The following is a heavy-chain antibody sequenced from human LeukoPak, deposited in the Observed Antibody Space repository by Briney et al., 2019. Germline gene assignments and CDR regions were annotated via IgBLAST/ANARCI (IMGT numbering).Heavy chain of an antibody. CDR3: ARDRLTYSSSGANWFDP. CDR1: GYTFTSYD. D-gene: IGHD6-6*01. J-gene: IGHJ5*02. V-gene: IGHV1-8*01. Sequence: GASVKVSCKASGYTFTSYDINWVRQATGQGLEWMGWMNPNSGNTGYAQKLQGRVTMTTDTSTSTAYMELRSLRSDDTAVYYCARDRLTYSSSGANWFDPWGQGTLVTVSS. CDR2: MNPNSGNT.